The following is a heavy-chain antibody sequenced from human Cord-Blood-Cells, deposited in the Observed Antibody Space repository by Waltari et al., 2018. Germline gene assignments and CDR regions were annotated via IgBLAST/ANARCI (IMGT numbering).Heavy chain of an antibody. Sequence: EVQLVESGGGLVQPGGSLSPSGPASGFTVSANYMTWVRQAPGKGLEWVSVIYSGGSTYYADSVKGRFTISRDNSKNTLYLQMNSLRAEDTAVYYCARGAARRYFDLWGRGTLVTVSS. CDR3: ARGAARRYFDL. D-gene: IGHD6-6*01. J-gene: IGHJ2*01. CDR2: IYSGGST. V-gene: IGHV3-66*01. CDR1: GFTVSANY.